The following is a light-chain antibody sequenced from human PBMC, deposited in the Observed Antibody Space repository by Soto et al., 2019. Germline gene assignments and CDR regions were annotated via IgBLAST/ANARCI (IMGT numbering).Light chain of an antibody. CDR1: KSVSSN. J-gene: IGKJ1*01. CDR3: QQYNNWPEA. V-gene: IGKV3-15*01. Sequence: EIVMTQSPATLSVSPGERATLSCRASKSVSSNLAWYQQKPGQAPRLLSYGASTRATGIPARFSGSGSGTEFTLTISSLQSEDFAVYYCQQYNNWPEAFGQGTKVEIK. CDR2: GAS.